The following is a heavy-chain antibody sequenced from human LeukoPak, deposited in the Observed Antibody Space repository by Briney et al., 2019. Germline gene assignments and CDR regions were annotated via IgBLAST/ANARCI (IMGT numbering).Heavy chain of an antibody. D-gene: IGHD3-22*01. Sequence: PSETLSLTCAVSGGSISSSNWWSWVRQPPGKGLEWIGEIYHSGSTNYNPSLKSRVTISVDKSKNQFSLKLSSVTAADTAVYYCARGVTMIVVVIHDWYFDLWGRGTLVTVSS. CDR3: ARGVTMIVVVIHDWYFDL. J-gene: IGHJ2*01. CDR1: GGSISSSNW. CDR2: IYHSGST. V-gene: IGHV4-4*02.